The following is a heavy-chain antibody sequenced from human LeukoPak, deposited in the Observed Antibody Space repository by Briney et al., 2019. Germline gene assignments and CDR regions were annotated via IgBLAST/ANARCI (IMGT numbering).Heavy chain of an antibody. J-gene: IGHJ4*02. Sequence: SETLSLTCTVSGDSIVRGDYYWSWLRQHPGKGLEWIGYIHHSGVTRYSSSLKSRVDLSADTAKGQFSLKMISLSAADTAVYYCARAERFGECDYWGQGTLVTVSS. CDR1: GDSIVRGDYY. D-gene: IGHD3-10*01. V-gene: IGHV4-31*03. CDR3: ARAERFGECDY. CDR2: IHHSGVT.